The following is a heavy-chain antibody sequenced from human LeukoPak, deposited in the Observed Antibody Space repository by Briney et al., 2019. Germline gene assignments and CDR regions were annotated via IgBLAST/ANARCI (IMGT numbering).Heavy chain of an antibody. Sequence: SVKVSCKASGGTFSSYAISWVRQAPGQGLEWMGGIIPIFGTADYAQKFQGRVTITADESTSTAYMELSSLRSEDTAVYYCAGLGQWLVPDFDYWGQGTLVTVSS. V-gene: IGHV1-69*13. D-gene: IGHD6-19*01. J-gene: IGHJ4*02. CDR1: GGTFSSYA. CDR3: AGLGQWLVPDFDY. CDR2: IIPIFGTA.